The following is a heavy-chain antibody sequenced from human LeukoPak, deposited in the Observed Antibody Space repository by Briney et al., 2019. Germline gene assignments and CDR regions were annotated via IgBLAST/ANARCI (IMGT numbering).Heavy chain of an antibody. V-gene: IGHV4-34*01. CDR1: GVSFSGYY. CDR2: INHSGST. J-gene: IGHJ6*03. CDR3: AREVGVTSWSYYYMDV. D-gene: IGHD2-2*01. Sequence: PSETLSLTCAVYGVSFSGYYWSWIRQPPGKGLEWSGEINHSGSTNYNPTLKSRVTISVDTSKNQFSLKLSSVTAADTAVYYCAREVGVTSWSYYYMDVWGKGTTVTVSS.